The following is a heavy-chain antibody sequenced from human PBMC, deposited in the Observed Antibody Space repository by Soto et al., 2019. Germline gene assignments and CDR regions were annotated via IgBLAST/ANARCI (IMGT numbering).Heavy chain of an antibody. CDR1: GGSFSSYY. CDR2: INHSGST. D-gene: IGHD2-2*01. CDR3: ARGYCSSTSCLAHYGMDV. J-gene: IGHJ6*02. Sequence: SETLSLTCAVYGGSFSSYYWSWIRQPPGKGLEWIGEINHSGSTNYNPSLKSRVTISVDTSKNQFSLKLSSVTAADTAVYYCARGYCSSTSCLAHYGMDVWGQGTTVTVSS. V-gene: IGHV4-34*01.